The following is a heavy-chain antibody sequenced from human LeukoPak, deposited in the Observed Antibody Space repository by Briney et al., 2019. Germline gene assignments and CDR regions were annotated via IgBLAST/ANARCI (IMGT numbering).Heavy chain of an antibody. D-gene: IGHD3-3*01. V-gene: IGHV4-34*01. CDR2: INHSGST. CDR1: GGSFSGYY. CDR3: ARGRFYDFWSGYYFDY. J-gene: IGHJ4*02. Sequence: SETLSLACAVYGGSFSGYYWSWIRQPPGKGLEWIGEINHSGSTNYNPSLKSRVTISVDTSKNQFSLKLSSVTATDTAVYYCARGRFYDFWSGYYFDYWGQGTLVTVSS.